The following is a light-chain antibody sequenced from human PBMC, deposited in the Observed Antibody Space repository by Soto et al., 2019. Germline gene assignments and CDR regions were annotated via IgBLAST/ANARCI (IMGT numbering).Light chain of an antibody. J-gene: IGKJ1*01. V-gene: IGKV1-5*01. Sequence: DIQVTQSPSTLSASVGDRVTITCRASQPISTWLAWYQEKPGKAPKLLIFDASTLQSGVPSRFSGSGSGTQFTLTISCLQSEDSATYYCLQDINYPWTFGQGTKVDIK. CDR3: LQDINYPWT. CDR2: DAS. CDR1: QPISTW.